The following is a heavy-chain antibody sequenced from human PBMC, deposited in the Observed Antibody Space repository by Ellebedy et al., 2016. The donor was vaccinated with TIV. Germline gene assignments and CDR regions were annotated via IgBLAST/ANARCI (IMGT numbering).Heavy chain of an antibody. CDR2: NNAGNGNT. Sequence: ASVKVSCKASGDTFSSYAISWVRQAPGQRLEWMGWNNAGNGNTKYSQKFQGRVTITRDTSAITAYMELSSLRSEDTAVYYCARDQGGSYQSADYGGFDYWGQGTLVTVSS. V-gene: IGHV1-3*01. D-gene: IGHD1-26*01. CDR1: GDTFSSYA. J-gene: IGHJ4*02. CDR3: ARDQGGSYQSADYGGFDY.